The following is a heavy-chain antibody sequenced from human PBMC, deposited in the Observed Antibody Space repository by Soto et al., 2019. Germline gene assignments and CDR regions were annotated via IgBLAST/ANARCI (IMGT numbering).Heavy chain of an antibody. Sequence: SETLSLTCTVSCVSISSGNSHWNWIRQHPGRGLEWIGSIYSSGNTYYSPALMSRLLISTDTSKNRLSLTLTSVTAADTAVYYCAREPLRLGELSFFYFDYWGQGTLVTVSS. J-gene: IGHJ4*02. CDR2: IYSSGNT. CDR1: CVSISSGNSH. CDR3: AREPLRLGELSFFYFDY. D-gene: IGHD3-16*02. V-gene: IGHV4-31*03.